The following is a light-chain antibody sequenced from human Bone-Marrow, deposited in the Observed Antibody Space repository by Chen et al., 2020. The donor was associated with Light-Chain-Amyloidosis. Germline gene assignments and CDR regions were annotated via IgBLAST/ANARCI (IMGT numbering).Light chain of an antibody. V-gene: IGLV3-25*03. CDR3: QSTDSTATYGV. CDR2: KDN. J-gene: IGLJ3*02. CDR1: ALPKQH. Sequence: SYELTQPPPGAVSPGQTDRITRSGDALPKQHVYWFQQQPGQAPVLVMYKDNERPSGIPERFSGSSSGTTVTLTISRVQTEDEADYYCQSTDSTATYGVFGGGTQLTVL.